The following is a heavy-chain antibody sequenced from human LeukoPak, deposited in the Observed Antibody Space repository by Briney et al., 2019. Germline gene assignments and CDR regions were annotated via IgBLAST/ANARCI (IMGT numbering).Heavy chain of an antibody. CDR1: GYSISSGYY. CDR3: ARHYAQPGAFDV. Sequence: SETLSLTCTFSGYSISSGYYWGWIRQPPGKGLEWIGSVYHSGSTYYNPSLKSRVTISVDTSKNQFSLKLSSVTAADTSVYYCARHYAQPGAFDVWGQGTMVTVSS. CDR2: VYHSGST. J-gene: IGHJ3*01. V-gene: IGHV4-38-2*02. D-gene: IGHD3-16*01.